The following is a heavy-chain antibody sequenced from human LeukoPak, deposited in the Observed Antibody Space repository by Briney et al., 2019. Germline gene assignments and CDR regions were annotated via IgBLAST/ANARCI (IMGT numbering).Heavy chain of an antibody. J-gene: IGHJ6*02. V-gene: IGHV3-48*03. CDR3: ARGLNYYGVDV. Sequence: GGSLRLSCAASGFSFSSYGMNWVRQAPGKGLEWVSYMSSSGSTIIYADSVKGRFTISRDNAKNSLYLQMNSLRAEDTVVYYCARGLNYYGVDVWGQGTSVTVSS. CDR2: MSSSGSTI. CDR1: GFSFSSYG.